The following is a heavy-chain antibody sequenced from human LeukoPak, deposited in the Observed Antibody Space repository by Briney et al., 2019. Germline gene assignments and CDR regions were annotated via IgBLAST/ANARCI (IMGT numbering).Heavy chain of an antibody. CDR1: GFTFSNHA. Sequence: GGSLRLSCAASGFTFSNHAMSWVRLVPGKGLEWVSALDPTSTYIYYGDSVKGRFTISRDNSKNTLYLQMSSLRVEDTGIYYCAKEDSGGTVEYWGQGTLVPVSS. D-gene: IGHD4-23*01. CDR3: AKEDSGGTVEY. CDR2: LDPTSTYI. V-gene: IGHV3-23*05. J-gene: IGHJ4*02.